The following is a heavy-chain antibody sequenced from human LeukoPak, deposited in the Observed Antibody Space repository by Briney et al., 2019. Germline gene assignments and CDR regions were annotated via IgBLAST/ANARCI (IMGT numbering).Heavy chain of an antibody. CDR2: ITSSSTYI. J-gene: IGHJ6*03. CDR1: GFTVSSNY. CDR3: ARDPYSGGYGDYYYYYMDL. D-gene: IGHD1-26*01. Sequence: GGSLRLSCAASGFTVSSNYMNWVRQAPGKGLEWVSSITSSSTYIYYADSVKGRFTISRDNAKNSLYLQMNSLRAEDTAVYYCARDPYSGGYGDYYYYYMDLWGQGTTVTISS. V-gene: IGHV3-21*01.